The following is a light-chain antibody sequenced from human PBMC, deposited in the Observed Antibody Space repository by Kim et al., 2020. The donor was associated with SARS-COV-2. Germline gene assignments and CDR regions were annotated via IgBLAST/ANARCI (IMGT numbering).Light chain of an antibody. Sequence: SYELTQPPSLSVAPGKTAKISCGGDNIGDKSVHWYRQKPGQAPVAVISYDTDRRSGIPERITGSNSGNSATLAISRVEAGDEADYYCQVWDRSSDQYVFGTGTKVTVL. J-gene: IGLJ1*01. CDR2: YDT. V-gene: IGLV3-21*04. CDR3: QVWDRSSDQYV. CDR1: NIGDKS.